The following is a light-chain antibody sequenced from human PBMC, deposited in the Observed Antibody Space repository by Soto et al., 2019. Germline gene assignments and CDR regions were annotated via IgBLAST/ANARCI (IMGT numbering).Light chain of an antibody. Sequence: DIQMTQSPATLSSSVRETFTVTLRASQSVSGWVAWYQQKPGKARKLLIVDASTLESGVPSRFSGSGSGTEFTLTISSLQPDDVATYYCQQYNTFWTFGQGTKV. J-gene: IGKJ1*01. CDR2: DAS. CDR3: QQYNTFWT. CDR1: QSVSGW. V-gene: IGKV1-5*01.